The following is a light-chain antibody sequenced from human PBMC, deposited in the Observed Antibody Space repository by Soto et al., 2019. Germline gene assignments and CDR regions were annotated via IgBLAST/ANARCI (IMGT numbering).Light chain of an antibody. J-gene: IGLJ1*01. CDR3: QSYDSSLSGYV. CDR1: SSNIGAGYD. CDR2: GNS. V-gene: IGLV1-40*01. Sequence: QSVLTQPPSVSGAPGQRVTISCTGSSSNIGAGYDVHWYQQLPGTAPKLLIYGNSKRPSGVSDRFSGSKSGTSASLAITGVQAEDEADYYCQSYDSSLSGYVFGTGTKLTVL.